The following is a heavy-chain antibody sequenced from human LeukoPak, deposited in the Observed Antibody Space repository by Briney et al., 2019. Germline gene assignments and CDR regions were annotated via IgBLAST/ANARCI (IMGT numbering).Heavy chain of an antibody. Sequence: GGSLRLSCAASGFTFSTYYMNWVRQAPGKGLEWVSYITSSSNTIYYADSVKGRFTISRDNAKNSLYLQMNSLRDEDTAVYYCARFFDSSRYYYPFDYWGQGTLVTVSS. CDR2: ITSSSNTI. CDR1: GFTFSTYY. V-gene: IGHV3-48*02. J-gene: IGHJ4*02. D-gene: IGHD3-22*01. CDR3: ARFFDSSRYYYPFDY.